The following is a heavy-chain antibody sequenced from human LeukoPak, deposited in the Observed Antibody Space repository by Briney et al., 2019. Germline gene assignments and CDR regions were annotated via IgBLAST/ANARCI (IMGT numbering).Heavy chain of an antibody. V-gene: IGHV1-2*02. CDR1: GYTFTDYY. CDR3: ANWAATIRNFNY. J-gene: IGHJ4*02. D-gene: IGHD5-12*01. CDR2: IDPDSGGT. Sequence: ASVKVSCKASGYTFTDYYIHWVRQAPGQGLEWMGWIDPDSGGTNLAQKFQGRVTMTTDTSITTAYMEPTRLRSDDTAVYYCANWAATIRNFNYWGQGTLVTVSS.